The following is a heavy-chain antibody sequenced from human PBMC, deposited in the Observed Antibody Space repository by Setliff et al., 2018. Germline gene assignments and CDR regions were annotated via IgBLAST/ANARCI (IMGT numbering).Heavy chain of an antibody. CDR3: TRDFWPESSGFAFGQ. Sequence: AGGSLRLSCAASGFTFSSYSMNWVRQAPGKGLEWVGFIRSKLYRGTTQYAASVKGRFSISRDDSKSIAYLRMNSLKIEDTAVYYCTRDFWPESSGFAFGQWGQGTMVTVSS. D-gene: IGHD3-22*01. CDR2: IRSKLYRGTT. V-gene: IGHV3-49*04. CDR1: GFTFSSYS. J-gene: IGHJ3*01.